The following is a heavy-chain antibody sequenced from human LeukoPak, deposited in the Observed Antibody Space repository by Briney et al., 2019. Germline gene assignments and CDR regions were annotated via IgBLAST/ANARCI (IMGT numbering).Heavy chain of an antibody. Sequence: GSLRLSCAASGFTFVSYNMNWVRQAPGKGLEWIGEINHSGSTNYNPSLKSRVTISVDTSKNQFSLKLSSVTAADTAVYYCARQRYDYVWGSYRYTNFDYWGQGTLVTVSS. D-gene: IGHD3-16*02. V-gene: IGHV4-34*01. CDR3: ARQRYDYVWGSYRYTNFDY. CDR2: INHSGST. CDR1: GFTFVSYN. J-gene: IGHJ4*02.